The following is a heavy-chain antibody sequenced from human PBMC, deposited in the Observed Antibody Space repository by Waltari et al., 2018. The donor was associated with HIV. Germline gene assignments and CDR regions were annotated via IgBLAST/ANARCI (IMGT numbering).Heavy chain of an antibody. Sequence: QVQLQASGPGLVKPSETLSLTCTVSGGSISTYYWSWIRQPAGQGLEWIGRIYTSGSTKYNPSLKSRVTMSIDTSKNQFSLKLSSVTAADTAVYYCARANAYYYGSGSSPPFDYWGQGTLVTVSS. D-gene: IGHD3-10*01. CDR2: IYTSGST. J-gene: IGHJ4*02. V-gene: IGHV4-4*07. CDR3: ARANAYYYGSGSSPPFDY. CDR1: GGSISTYY.